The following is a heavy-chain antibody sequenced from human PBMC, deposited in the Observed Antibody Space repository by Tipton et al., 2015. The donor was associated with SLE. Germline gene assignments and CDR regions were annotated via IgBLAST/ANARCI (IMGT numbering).Heavy chain of an antibody. Sequence: TLSLTCAVYGGSFSGYYWSWIRQPPGKGLEWIGEINHSGSTNYNPSLKSRVTISVDTSKNQFSLKLNSVTAADTAVYYCARVGGGLVGAIDYWGQGTPVTVSS. CDR2: INHSGST. CDR3: ARVGGGLVGAIDY. CDR1: GGSFSGYY. J-gene: IGHJ4*02. D-gene: IGHD1-26*01. V-gene: IGHV4-34*01.